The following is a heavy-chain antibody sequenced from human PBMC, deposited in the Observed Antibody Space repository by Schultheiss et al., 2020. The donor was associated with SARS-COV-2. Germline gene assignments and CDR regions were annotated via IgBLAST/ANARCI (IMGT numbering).Heavy chain of an antibody. J-gene: IGHJ5*02. CDR2: IYYSGST. CDR1: GGSISSSSYY. Sequence: LRLSCTVSGGSISSSSYYWSWIRQPPGKGLEWIGYIYYSGSTYYNPSLKSRVTISVDTSKNQFSLKLSSVTAADTAVYYCARGRNIVVVPAAMPGGFDPWGQGTLVTVSS. V-gene: IGHV4-30-4*01. CDR3: ARGRNIVVVPAAMPGGFDP. D-gene: IGHD2-2*01.